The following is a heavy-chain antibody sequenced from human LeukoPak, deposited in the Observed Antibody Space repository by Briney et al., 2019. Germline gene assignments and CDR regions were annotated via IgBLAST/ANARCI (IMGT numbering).Heavy chain of an antibody. J-gene: IGHJ4*02. D-gene: IGHD3-16*01. CDR2: IYYSGST. Sequence: KPSETLSLTCAVSGGSTSSYYRSWIRQPPGKGLEWIGYIYYSGSTNYNPSLKSRVTISVDTSKNQFSLKLSSVTAADTAVYYCASSHTYQPYYFDDWGQGTLVTVSS. CDR3: ASSHTYQPYYFDD. V-gene: IGHV4-59*01. CDR1: GGSTSSYY.